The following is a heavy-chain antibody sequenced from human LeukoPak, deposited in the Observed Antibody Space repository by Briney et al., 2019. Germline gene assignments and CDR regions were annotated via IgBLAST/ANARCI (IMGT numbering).Heavy chain of an antibody. D-gene: IGHD4-17*01. J-gene: IGHJ4*02. CDR3: ARDQYGDYDFDY. CDR2: IYYSGIT. V-gene: IGHV4-59*01. CDR1: GDSTNSFY. Sequence: KPSEDPSPPPTGPGDSTNSFYWGWIRQPPGEGLEGIAYIYYSGITNYNPSLKSRVTISVDTSKNQFSLKLSSVTAADTAVYYCARDQYGDYDFDYWGQGTLVTVSS.